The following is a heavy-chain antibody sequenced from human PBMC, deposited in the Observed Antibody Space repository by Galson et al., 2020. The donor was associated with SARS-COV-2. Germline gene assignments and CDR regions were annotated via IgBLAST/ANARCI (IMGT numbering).Heavy chain of an antibody. CDR3: ARGPDHYGSGQYFDD. J-gene: IGHJ4*02. CDR1: GYTFTGYY. D-gene: IGHD3-10*01. CDR2: INLNSGGT. Sequence: ASVKVSCKASGYTFTGYYIYWVRQAPGQGLECMGWINLNSGGTNYAQKFQGRVSMTRDTSISTAYMELNRLRSDDTAVYYCARGPDHYGSGQYFDDWGQGTLVTVSS. V-gene: IGHV1-2*02.